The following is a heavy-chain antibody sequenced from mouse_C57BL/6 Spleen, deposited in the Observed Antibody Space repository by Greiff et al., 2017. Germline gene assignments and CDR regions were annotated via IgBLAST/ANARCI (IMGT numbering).Heavy chain of an antibody. V-gene: IGHV1-82*01. CDR3: ARRIYYYGSSPSYYAMDY. Sequence: QVQLQQSGPELVKPGASVKISCKASGYAFSSSWMNRVKQRPGKGLEWIGRIYPGDGDTNYNGKFKGKATLTADKSSSTAYMQLSSLTSEDSAVYFCARRIYYYGSSPSYYAMDYWGQGTSVTVSS. D-gene: IGHD1-1*01. CDR1: GYAFSSSW. CDR2: IYPGDGDT. J-gene: IGHJ4*01.